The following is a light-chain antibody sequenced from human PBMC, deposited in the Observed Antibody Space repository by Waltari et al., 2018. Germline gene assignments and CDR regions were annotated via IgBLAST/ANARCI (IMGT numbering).Light chain of an antibody. J-gene: IGLJ1*01. CDR3: CSYAGIFTLYV. V-gene: IGLV2-11*01. Sequence: QSALTQPRSVSGSPGQSVTISCTGTSSDVGGYNYVSWYQQHPGKAPKLMIYDVTKRPSGVPGRFSGSKSGNTASLTISGLQAEDEADYYCCSYAGIFTLYVFGAGTKVTVL. CDR2: DVT. CDR1: SSDVGGYNY.